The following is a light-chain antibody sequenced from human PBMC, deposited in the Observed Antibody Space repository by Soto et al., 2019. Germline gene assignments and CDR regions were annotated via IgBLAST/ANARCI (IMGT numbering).Light chain of an antibody. Sequence: DIQMTQSPSSLSASVGDRVTITCRASQSISTYLNWYQQKPGNAPKVLIFAASSLLSGVPSRFSGSGSGTDFTLNITSLQPEDFATYYWQQSHSFPRTFGQGTKV. CDR2: AAS. CDR3: QQSHSFPRT. CDR1: QSISTY. J-gene: IGKJ1*01. V-gene: IGKV1-39*01.